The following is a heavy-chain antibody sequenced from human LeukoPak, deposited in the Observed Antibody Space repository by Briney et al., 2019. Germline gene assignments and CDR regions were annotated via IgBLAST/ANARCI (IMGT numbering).Heavy chain of an antibody. V-gene: IGHV1-8*01. CDR3: ARGPPSSWYDY. J-gene: IGHJ4*02. Sequence: ASVNVSCKASGYTFTIYDINGVRQATWQGLEWVGWMNSNSGNTGYAKKFQGSVTMTRNPSISTAYMEVSSPSCEETAVYYCARGPPSSWYDYWGQGTLVPVS. CDR2: MNSNSGNT. D-gene: IGHD6-13*01. CDR1: GYTFTIYD.